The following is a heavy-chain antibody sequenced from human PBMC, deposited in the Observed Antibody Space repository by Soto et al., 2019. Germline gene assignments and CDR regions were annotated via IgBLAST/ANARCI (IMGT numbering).Heavy chain of an antibody. Sequence: ASLKVSCPASVYTLQRYGFMWVRQDPEQGLEWMGWVSGNNGNAKYAEEFQGRVIMTTDTSTSTAYMELRSLRSDDTAIYFCARGRRNAHYSGSQTFDYWGQGTLVTVS. CDR1: VYTLQRYG. CDR3: ARGRRNAHYSGSQTFDY. D-gene: IGHD3-10*01. V-gene: IGHV1-18*01. J-gene: IGHJ4*02. CDR2: VSGNNGNA.